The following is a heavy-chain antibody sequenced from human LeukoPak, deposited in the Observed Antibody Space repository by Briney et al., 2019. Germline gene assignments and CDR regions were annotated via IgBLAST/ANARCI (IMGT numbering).Heavy chain of an antibody. D-gene: IGHD5-24*01. Sequence: ASVKVSFKASGGTFSSYAISWVRQAPGQGLEWMGGIIPIFGTANYAQKFQGRVTITTDESTSTAYMELSSLRSEDTAVYYCARTYGYNNPRGKQGYYYMDVWGKGTTVTISS. CDR1: GGTFSSYA. CDR2: IIPIFGTA. V-gene: IGHV1-69*05. CDR3: ARTYGYNNPRGKQGYYYMDV. J-gene: IGHJ6*03.